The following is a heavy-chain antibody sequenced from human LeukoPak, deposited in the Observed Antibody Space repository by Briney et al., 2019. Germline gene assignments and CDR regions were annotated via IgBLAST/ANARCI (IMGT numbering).Heavy chain of an antibody. CDR3: ARPYYYDSRIDP. Sequence: SETLSLTCTVSGGSISSGGYHWSWIRQHPGKGLEWIGYIYYSGSTYYNPSLKSRVTISVDTSKNQFSLKLSSVTAADTAVYYCARPYYYDSRIDPWGQGILVTVSS. J-gene: IGHJ5*02. V-gene: IGHV4-31*03. CDR2: IYYSGST. D-gene: IGHD3-22*01. CDR1: GGSISSGGYH.